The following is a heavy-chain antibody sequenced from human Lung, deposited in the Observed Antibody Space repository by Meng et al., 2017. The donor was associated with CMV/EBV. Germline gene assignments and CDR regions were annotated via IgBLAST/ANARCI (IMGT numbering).Heavy chain of an antibody. V-gene: IGHV4-4*02. CDR2: IPHRGSS. CDR1: GDSITNQNW. J-gene: IGHJ1*01. Sequence: QVQWLESGPALVKPSGTLSLTCAGSGDSITNQNWWAWVRQPPGKGLEWIGEIPHRGSSAYNPSLKSRVSMSIDKSKNQFSLKLTSVTAADTAVYHCLRRSGGSVWGQGTLVTVSS. D-gene: IGHD3-10*01. CDR3: LRRSGGSV.